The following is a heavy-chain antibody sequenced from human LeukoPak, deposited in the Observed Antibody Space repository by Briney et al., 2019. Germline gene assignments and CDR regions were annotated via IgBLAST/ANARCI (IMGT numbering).Heavy chain of an antibody. CDR1: GFTFDDYG. D-gene: IGHD3-9*01. J-gene: IGHJ6*03. CDR2: ISGSGGST. V-gene: IGHV3-23*01. Sequence: GGSLRLSCAASGFTFDDYGMSWVRQAPGKGLEWVSAISGSGGSTYYADSVKGRFTISRDNSKNTLYLQMNSLRAEDTAVYYCATTYYDILTGYNYYYYYMDVWGKGTTVTVSS. CDR3: ATTYYDILTGYNYYYYYMDV.